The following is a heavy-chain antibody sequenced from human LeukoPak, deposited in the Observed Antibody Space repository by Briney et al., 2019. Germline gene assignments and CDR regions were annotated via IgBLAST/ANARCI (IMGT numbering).Heavy chain of an antibody. CDR3: AREFEYCSSTSCYTLDY. CDR1: GFTFDDYA. V-gene: IGHV3-9*01. CDR2: ISWNSGSI. Sequence: PGRSLRLSCAASGFTFDDYAMHWVRQAPGKGLEWVSGISWNSGSIGYADSVKGRFTISRDNAKNSLYLQMNSLRAEDTAVYYCAREFEYCSSTSCYTLDYWGQGTLVTVSS. D-gene: IGHD2-2*02. J-gene: IGHJ4*02.